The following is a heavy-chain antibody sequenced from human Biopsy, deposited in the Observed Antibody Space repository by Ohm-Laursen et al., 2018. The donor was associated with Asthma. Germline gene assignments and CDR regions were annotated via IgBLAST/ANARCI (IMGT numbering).Heavy chain of an antibody. J-gene: IGHJ3*01. V-gene: IGHV1-3*04. CDR1: GYNFISFA. D-gene: IGHD3-9*01. CDR3: ARTYYDFLTGQVKDVFGV. Sequence: ASVTVSCKASGYNFISFAIHWVRQAPGQRLEWMGWVNTGNGDTKYSQKFQGRVTITRDTSASTAYMELRSLRSEDTATYYCARTYYDFLTGQVKDVFGVWGQGTMVTVS. CDR2: VNTGNGDT.